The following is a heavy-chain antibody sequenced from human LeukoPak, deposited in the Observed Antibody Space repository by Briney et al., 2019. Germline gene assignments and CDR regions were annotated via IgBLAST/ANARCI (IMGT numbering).Heavy chain of an antibody. CDR1: GFTFSSYW. CDR3: ARSRGWLADYFDY. J-gene: IGHJ4*02. V-gene: IGHV3-7*01. Sequence: PGGSLRLSCAASGFTFSSYWMSWVRQAPGKGLEWVANIKQDGSEKYYVDSVKGRFTISRDNAKNSLYLQMNSLRAEDTAVYYCARSRGWLADYFDYWGQGTLVTVSS. CDR2: IKQDGSEK. D-gene: IGHD6-19*01.